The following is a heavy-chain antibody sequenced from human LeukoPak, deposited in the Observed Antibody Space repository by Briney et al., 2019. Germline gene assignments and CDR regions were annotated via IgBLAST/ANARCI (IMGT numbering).Heavy chain of an antibody. V-gene: IGHV4-39*07. CDR2: IYYSGST. CDR1: GGSISSSSYY. CDR3: ARDESPGPVYGDYSVAY. Sequence: SETLSLTCTVSGGSISSSSYYWGWIRQPPGKGLEWIGSIYYSGSTYYNPSLKSRVTISVDTSKNQFSLKLSSVTAADTAVYYCARDESPGPVYGDYSVAYWGQGTLVTVSS. J-gene: IGHJ4*02. D-gene: IGHD4-17*01.